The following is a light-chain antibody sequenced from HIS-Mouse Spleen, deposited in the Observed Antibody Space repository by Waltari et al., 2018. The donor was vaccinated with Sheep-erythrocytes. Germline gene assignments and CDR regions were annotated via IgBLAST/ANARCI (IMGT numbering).Light chain of an antibody. CDR1: RSHVGVYNY. CDR3: CSYAGSYNHV. CDR2: DVS. Sequence: HSPRPQPRSLSGSPGQSVPIPCTGTRSHVGVYNYFSWYQQHPGKAPKLMIYDVSKRPSGVPDRFSGSKSGNTASLTISGLQAEDEADYYCCSYAGSYNHVFATGTKVTVL. J-gene: IGLJ1*01. V-gene: IGLV2-11*01.